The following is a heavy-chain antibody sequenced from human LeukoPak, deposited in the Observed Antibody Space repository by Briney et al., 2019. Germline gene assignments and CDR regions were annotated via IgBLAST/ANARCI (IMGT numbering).Heavy chain of an antibody. CDR1: GGSISSSSYY. CDR3: ARHAVGRVLLAFQH. J-gene: IGHJ1*01. CDR2: IYYSGST. V-gene: IGHV4-39*01. Sequence: SETLSLTCTVSGGSISSSSYYWGWIRQPPGKGLEWIGSIYYSGSTYYNPSLKSRVTISVDTSKNQFPLKLSSVTAADTAVYYCARHAVGRVLLAFQHWGQGTLVTVSS. D-gene: IGHD3-10*01.